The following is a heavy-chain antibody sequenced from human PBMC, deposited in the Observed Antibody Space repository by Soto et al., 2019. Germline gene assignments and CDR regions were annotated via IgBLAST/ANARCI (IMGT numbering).Heavy chain of an antibody. CDR2: ISAYNGNT. CDR3: ARGTSDFWSGYYLTGYYDMDV. J-gene: IGHJ6*02. V-gene: IGHV1-18*01. Sequence: ASVTVSCKASGYTFTSYGISWVRQAPGQGLEWMGWISAYNGNTNYAQKLQGRVTMTTDTSTSTAYMELRSLRSDDTAVYYCARGTSDFWSGYYLTGYYDMDVWGQGTTVTVSS. D-gene: IGHD3-3*01. CDR1: GYTFTSYG.